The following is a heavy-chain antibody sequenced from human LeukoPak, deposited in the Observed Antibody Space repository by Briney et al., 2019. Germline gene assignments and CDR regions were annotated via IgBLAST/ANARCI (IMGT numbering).Heavy chain of an antibody. V-gene: IGHV3-11*04. J-gene: IGHJ6*03. D-gene: IGHD3-10*01. CDR2: ISSSGSTI. Sequence: GGSLRLSCAASGFTFSDDYMSWIRQAPGQELGWGSYISSSGSTIYYADSVKGRFTISRENAKNSLYLQMNSLRAEDTAVYYCAREEGKHYPHYYYYMDVWGKGATVTVSS. CDR3: AREEGKHYPHYYYYMDV. CDR1: GFTFSDDY.